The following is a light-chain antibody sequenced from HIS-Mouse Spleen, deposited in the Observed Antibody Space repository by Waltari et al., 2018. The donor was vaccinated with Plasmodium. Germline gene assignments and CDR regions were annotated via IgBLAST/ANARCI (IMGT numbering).Light chain of an antibody. V-gene: IGLV3-27*01. CDR2: KDS. CDR1: VLAKKY. J-gene: IGLJ3*02. CDR3: YSAADNNRV. Sequence: SYELTQPSSVSVSPGQTARITCSGDVLAKKYARWFQQKPGQAPWLVIYKDSERPSGIPGRFSGLSSGTTVTLTISGAQVEDEADYYCYSAADNNRVFGGGTKLTVL.